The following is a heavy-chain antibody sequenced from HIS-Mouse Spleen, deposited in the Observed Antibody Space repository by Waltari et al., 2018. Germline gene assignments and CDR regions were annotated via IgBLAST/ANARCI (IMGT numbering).Heavy chain of an antibody. D-gene: IGHD2-21*02. CDR3: ARKRTASGWFDP. CDR1: GGSISSSSYS. Sequence: QLQLQESGPGLVKPSETLSLTCTVPGGSISSSSYSWRWIRQPPGKGLEWIGSIYYRGSTYYNPSLKSRVTISVDTSKNQFSLKLSSVTAADTAVYYCARKRTASGWFDPWGQGTLVTVSS. V-gene: IGHV4-39*01. CDR2: IYYRGST. J-gene: IGHJ5*02.